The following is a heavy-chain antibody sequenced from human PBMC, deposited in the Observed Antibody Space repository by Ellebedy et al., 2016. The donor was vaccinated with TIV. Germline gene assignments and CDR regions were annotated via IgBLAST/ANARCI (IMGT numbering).Heavy chain of an antibody. V-gene: IGHV3-7*03. Sequence: GGSLRLSCAASGFTLATYWMSWVRQAPGMGLEWVANIKQDGSEKKYVDSVKGRFTISRDNSKNTLDLQMNSLRADDTAVYYCATSSRGWGYDAFDIWGQGTMVTVSP. CDR1: GFTLATYW. D-gene: IGHD6-19*01. CDR2: IKQDGSEK. CDR3: ATSSRGWGYDAFDI. J-gene: IGHJ3*02.